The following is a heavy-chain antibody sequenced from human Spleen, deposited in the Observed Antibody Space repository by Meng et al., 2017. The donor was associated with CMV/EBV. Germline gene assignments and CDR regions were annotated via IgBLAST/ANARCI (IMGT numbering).Heavy chain of an antibody. V-gene: IGHV1-18*01. CDR2: VGAENGET. CDR3: ARAGAAVTTNFDF. Sequence: CKASGYNFDIYGITWVRQAPGQGIEWVGWVGAENGETNYEQKFQGRVTVTADTFTNTAYMEMRSLRSDDSAVYYCARAGAAVTTNFDFWGQGTLVTVSS. D-gene: IGHD4-17*01. CDR1: GYNFDIYG. J-gene: IGHJ4*02.